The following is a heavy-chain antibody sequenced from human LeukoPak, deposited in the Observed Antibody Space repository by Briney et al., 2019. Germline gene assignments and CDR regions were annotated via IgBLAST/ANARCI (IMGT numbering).Heavy chain of an antibody. J-gene: IGHJ4*02. CDR1: GFTFSSYA. CDR2: ITGSSAST. CDR3: AKGRTVTTGQNFDY. D-gene: IGHD4-17*01. V-gene: IGHV3-23*01. Sequence: GGSLRLSCAASGFTFSSYAMSWVRQAPGKGLEWVSSITGSSASTYYADSVKGRFTISRDNSKNTLYLQMNSLRAEDTAVYYCAKGRTVTTGQNFDYWGQGTLVTVSS.